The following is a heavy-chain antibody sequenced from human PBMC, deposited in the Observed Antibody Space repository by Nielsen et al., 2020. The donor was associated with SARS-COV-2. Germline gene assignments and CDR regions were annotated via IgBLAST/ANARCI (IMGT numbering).Heavy chain of an antibody. J-gene: IGHJ3*02. CDR3: ARAGLPRLGELSFTLVVDAFDI. CDR1: GYTFTGYY. V-gene: IGHV1-2*06. D-gene: IGHD3-16*02. CDR2: INPNSGGT. Sequence: ASVKVSCKASGYTFTGYYMHWVRQAPGQGLEWMGRINPNSGGTNYAQKFQGRVTMTRDTSISTAYMELSRLRSDDTAVYYCARAGLPRLGELSFTLVVDAFDIWGQGTMVTVSS.